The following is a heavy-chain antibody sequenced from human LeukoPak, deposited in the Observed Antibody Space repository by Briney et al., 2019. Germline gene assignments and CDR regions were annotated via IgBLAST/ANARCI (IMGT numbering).Heavy chain of an antibody. J-gene: IGHJ3*02. CDR3: ARGARKNLVGVTWKAFDI. V-gene: IGHV3-21*01. CDR1: GFTFSTYN. CDR2: ISSSNSYI. Sequence: NTGGSLRLSCAASGFTFSTYNMNWVRQAPGKGLEWVSSISSSNSYIYYADSVKGRFTFSRDNAKNSLYLQMNSLRAEDTAIYYCARGARKNLVGVTWKAFDIWGQGTMVTVSS. D-gene: IGHD1-26*01.